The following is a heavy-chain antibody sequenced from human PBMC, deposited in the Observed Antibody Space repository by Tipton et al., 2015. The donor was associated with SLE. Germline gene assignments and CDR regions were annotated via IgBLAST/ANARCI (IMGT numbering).Heavy chain of an antibody. V-gene: IGHV4-39*07. CDR2: IYYSGNT. J-gene: IGHJ1*01. CDR1: GGSISSRSYY. D-gene: IGHD3-10*01. Sequence: TLSLTCTVSGGSISSRSYYWGWVRQPPGKGLEWLGSIYYSGNTYYNPSLKSRITVSVDTSKMQVSLKMSSVTAADTAVYYCARGLQWFGELSRWGQGTLVTVSS. CDR3: ARGLQWFGELSR.